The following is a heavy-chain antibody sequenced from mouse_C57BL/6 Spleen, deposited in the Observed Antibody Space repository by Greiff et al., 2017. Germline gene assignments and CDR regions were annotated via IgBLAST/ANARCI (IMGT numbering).Heavy chain of an antibody. J-gene: IGHJ1*03. CDR1: GFSLTSYG. CDR2: IWRGGST. CDR3: AKGRSCDGGWYFDV. V-gene: IGHV2-5*01. Sequence: QVQLQQSGPGLVQPSQSLSITCTVSGFSLTSYGVHWVRQSPGKGLEWLGVIWRGGSTDYNAAFMSRLRITKDNSKSQVFFKMNRLQADDTAIYDCAKGRSCDGGWYFDVWGTGTTVTVSS.